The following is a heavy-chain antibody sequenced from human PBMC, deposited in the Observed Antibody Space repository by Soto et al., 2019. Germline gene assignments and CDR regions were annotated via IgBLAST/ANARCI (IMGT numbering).Heavy chain of an antibody. J-gene: IGHJ4*02. CDR1: GGTFSSYA. V-gene: IGHV1-69*12. Sequence: QVQLVQSGAEVKKPGSSVKVSCKASGGTFSSYAISWVRQAPGQGLEWMGGIIPIFGTANYAQKFQGRVTIAADGSTSTAYMAVSSLRSGDTAVCYCAESEEYSYGFDYWGQGTLVTVSS. D-gene: IGHD5-18*01. CDR3: AESEEYSYGFDY. CDR2: IIPIFGTA.